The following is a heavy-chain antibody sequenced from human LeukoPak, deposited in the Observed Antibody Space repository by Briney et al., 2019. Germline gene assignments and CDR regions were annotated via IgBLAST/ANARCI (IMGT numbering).Heavy chain of an antibody. CDR3: ARVWRLATTGTQKGWFDP. V-gene: IGHV4-59*08. Sequence: EPSETLSLACTVSGGSISSYYWSWIRQPPGKGLEWIGYIYYSGSTNYNPSLKSRVTISVDTSKNQFSLKLSSVTAADTAVYYCARVWRLATTGTQKGWFDPWGQGILVTVSS. CDR1: GGSISSYY. CDR2: IYYSGST. J-gene: IGHJ5*02. D-gene: IGHD1-1*01.